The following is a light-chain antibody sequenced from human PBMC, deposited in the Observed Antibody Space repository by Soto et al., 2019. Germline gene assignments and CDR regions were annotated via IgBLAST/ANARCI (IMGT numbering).Light chain of an antibody. J-gene: IGKJ3*01. CDR3: QHYDNLPTFT. CDR2: DAS. Sequence: DIQMTQSPSSLSASVGDRVTITCQASQDISNHLNWYQQKPGKAPKLLLYDASSLETGVPSSFSGSGSGTDFTFTITSLRPEDIATYYCQHYDNLPTFTFVHGTKVDIK. V-gene: IGKV1-33*01. CDR1: QDISNH.